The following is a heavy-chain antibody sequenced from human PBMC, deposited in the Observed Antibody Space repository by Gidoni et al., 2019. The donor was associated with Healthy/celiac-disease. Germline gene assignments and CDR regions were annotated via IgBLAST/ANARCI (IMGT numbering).Heavy chain of an antibody. Sequence: QVQLVESGGGLVKPGGSLRLSCAASGFTFSDYYMSWIRQAPGKGLEWVSYISSSSSYTNYADSVKGRFTISRDNAKNSLYLQMNSLRAEDTAVYYCARAGPDLLLWFGEFVDVDIWGQGTMVTVSS. D-gene: IGHD3-10*01. CDR3: ARAGPDLLLWFGEFVDVDI. CDR2: ISSSSSYT. CDR1: GFTFSDYY. V-gene: IGHV3-11*05. J-gene: IGHJ3*02.